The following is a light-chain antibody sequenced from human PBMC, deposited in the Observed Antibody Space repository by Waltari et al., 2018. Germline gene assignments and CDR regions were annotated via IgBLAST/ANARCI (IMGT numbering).Light chain of an antibody. CDR1: SLRSYY. CDR3: NSRDSSALGV. V-gene: IGLV3-19*01. CDR2: GKN. J-gene: IGLJ3*02. Sequence: SSELTQDPAVSVALGQTVRITCQGDSLRSYYASWYQQKPGPAPVLVIYGKNNRPSGIPDRFSGSSSGNTASLTITGAQAEDEADYYCNSRDSSALGVFGGGTKLTVL.